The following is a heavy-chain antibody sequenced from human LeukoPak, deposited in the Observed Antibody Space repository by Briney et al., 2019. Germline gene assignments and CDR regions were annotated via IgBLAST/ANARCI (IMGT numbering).Heavy chain of an antibody. CDR1: GFTFNIYP. D-gene: IGHD2-15*01. J-gene: IGHJ4*02. CDR3: AKSRVVDRRGYFDY. CDR2: IGTGGDT. Sequence: GDSLRLSCVASGFTFNIYPMTWVRQSPEKGLEWVSTIGTGGDTYYADSVKGRFTISRDDSKNTLYLQMHSLGAEDTAVYYCAKSRVVDRRGYFDYWGQGTPVTVSS. V-gene: IGHV3-23*01.